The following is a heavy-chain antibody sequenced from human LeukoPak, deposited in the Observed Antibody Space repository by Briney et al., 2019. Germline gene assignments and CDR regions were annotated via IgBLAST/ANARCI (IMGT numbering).Heavy chain of an antibody. J-gene: IGHJ4*02. CDR3: ADFWSGYLDY. Sequence: SETLSLTCTVSGGSISCSSYYWGWIRQPPGKGLEWIGSIYYSGSTYYNPSLKSRVTISVDTSKNQFSLKLSSVTAADTAVYYCADFWSGYLDYWGQGTLVTVSS. CDR2: IYYSGST. D-gene: IGHD3-3*01. V-gene: IGHV4-39*01. CDR1: GGSISCSSYY.